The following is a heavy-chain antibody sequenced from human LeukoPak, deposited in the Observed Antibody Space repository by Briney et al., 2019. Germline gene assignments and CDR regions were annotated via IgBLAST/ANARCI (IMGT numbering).Heavy chain of an antibody. CDR2: IRYDGSNN. Sequence: GGSLRLSCAASGFTFSTYAMHWVRQAPGKGLEWVAFIRYDGSNNYYADSVKGRFTISRDNSKNTLYLQMNSLRAEDTAVYYCAKDPRVLRTWASGPSFDYWGQGTLVTVSS. V-gene: IGHV3-30*02. CDR1: GFTFSTYA. D-gene: IGHD3-16*01. J-gene: IGHJ4*02. CDR3: AKDPRVLRTWASGPSFDY.